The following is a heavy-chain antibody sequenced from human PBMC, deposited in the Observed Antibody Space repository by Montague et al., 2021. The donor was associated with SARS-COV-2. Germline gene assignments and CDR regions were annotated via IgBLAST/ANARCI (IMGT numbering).Heavy chain of an antibody. CDR1: GDSVSSNSAA. D-gene: IGHD6-19*01. CDR3: VRGADSVGLYPRSNWFDA. V-gene: IGHV6-1*01. J-gene: IGHJ5*02. CDR2: TYYRSKWYY. Sequence: CAISGDSVSSNSAAWNWIRQSPSRGLEWLGRTYYRSKWYYGYAVSVKSRITINPDTSKNQVSLQLDSVTPEDTAVYYCVRGADSVGLYPRSNWFDAWGQGTLVIVSS.